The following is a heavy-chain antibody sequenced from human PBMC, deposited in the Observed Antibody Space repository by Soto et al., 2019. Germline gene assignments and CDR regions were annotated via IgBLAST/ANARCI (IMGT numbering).Heavy chain of an antibody. Sequence: PGGSLRLSCAASGFTFSSYSMNWVRQAPGKGLEWVSSISSSSSYIYYADSVKGRFTISRDNAKNSLYLQMNSLRAEDTAVYYCAREQQQLVSNFDYWGQGTLVTVSS. J-gene: IGHJ4*02. CDR3: AREQQQLVSNFDY. D-gene: IGHD6-13*01. CDR1: GFTFSSYS. V-gene: IGHV3-21*01. CDR2: ISSSSSYI.